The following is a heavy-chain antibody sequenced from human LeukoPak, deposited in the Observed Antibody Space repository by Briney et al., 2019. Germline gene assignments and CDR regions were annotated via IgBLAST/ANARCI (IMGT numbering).Heavy chain of an antibody. CDR2: INHSGST. V-gene: IGHV4-34*01. J-gene: IGHJ3*02. CDR3: VTGYSSSWYFAFDI. CDR1: GGSFSGYY. D-gene: IGHD6-13*01. Sequence: PSETLSLTCAVYGGSFSGYYWSWIRQPPGKGLEWIGEINHSGSTNYNPSLKSRVTISVDTSKNQFSLKLSSVTAADTAVYYCVTGYSSSWYFAFDIWGQGTMVTVSS.